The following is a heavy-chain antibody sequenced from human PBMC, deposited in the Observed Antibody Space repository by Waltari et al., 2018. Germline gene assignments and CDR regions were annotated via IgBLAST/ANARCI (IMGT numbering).Heavy chain of an antibody. V-gene: IGHV1-2*02. D-gene: IGHD2-15*01. CDR2: SNPNRGAT. J-gene: IGHJ6*04. Sequence: QVQLVQSGAEVKKPGASVKVSCKASGYTFTGYYMHWVRQAPGQGLEWIEWSNPNRGATNYAPKFQGRGTMTRDTSISTAYMELSRLRSDDTAVYYCASFVELGYCSGGSCPDVWGKGTTVTVSS. CDR3: ASFVELGYCSGGSCPDV. CDR1: GYTFTGYY.